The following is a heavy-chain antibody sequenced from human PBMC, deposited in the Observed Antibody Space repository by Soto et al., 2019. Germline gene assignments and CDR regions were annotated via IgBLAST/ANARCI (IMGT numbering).Heavy chain of an antibody. V-gene: IGHV3-7*01. CDR2: INEGGSAT. Sequence: VQLVESGGGLVQPGGSLRLSCVASGLTFSSYWMTWVRQAPGKGLEWVANINEGGSATYYVDSVKRRFTISSDNAENSLVLQITSISAEDPAVYYCASGGHVADCGRGTLVIVSS. D-gene: IGHD3-10*01. J-gene: IGHJ4*02. CDR1: GLTFSSYW. CDR3: ASGGHVAD.